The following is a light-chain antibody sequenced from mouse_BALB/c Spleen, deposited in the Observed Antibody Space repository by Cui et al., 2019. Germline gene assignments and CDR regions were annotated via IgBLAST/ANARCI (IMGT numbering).Light chain of an antibody. CDR2: YAS. V-gene: IGKV5-48*01. Sequence: DILLTQSQAILSVSPGERVSFSCRASQSIGTSIHWYQQRTNGSPRLLIKYASESSSGIPSRFSGSGSGTDFTLSINSVESEDIADYYCQQSNSWPITFGAGTKLELK. CDR1: QSIGTS. CDR3: QQSNSWPIT. J-gene: IGKJ5*01.